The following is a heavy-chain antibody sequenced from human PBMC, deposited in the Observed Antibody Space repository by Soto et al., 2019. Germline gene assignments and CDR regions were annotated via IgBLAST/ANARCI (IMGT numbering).Heavy chain of an antibody. CDR1: GDSLTNNHW. J-gene: IGHJ4*02. D-gene: IGHD2-15*01. CDR2: IWHTGRP. CDR3: VRDSRTGCSSINCYMH. V-gene: IGHV4-4*02. Sequence: QLQLRESGPGLVQPSGTLSLTCDVSGDSLTNNHWWSWVRQAPGKGLEWMGEIWHTGRPNYNPSLKCRVAISIDKSKNQFSLKLSSVPAADTAVYYCVRDSRTGCSSINCYMHWGQGTLVTVSS.